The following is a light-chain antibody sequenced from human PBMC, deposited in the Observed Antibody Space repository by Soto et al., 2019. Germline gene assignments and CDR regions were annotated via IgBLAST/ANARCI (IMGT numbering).Light chain of an antibody. J-gene: IGKJ1*01. CDR1: QDISSA. CDR2: AAS. Sequence: AIQLTQSPSSLSASVGDRVTITCRASQDISSALGWYQQKPGKVPKLLIHAASTLQSGVPSRFSGSGSGTDFTLTISSLQAEDVATYYCLLDFSYFWAFGQGTKVDIK. CDR3: LLDFSYFWA. V-gene: IGKV1-6*01.